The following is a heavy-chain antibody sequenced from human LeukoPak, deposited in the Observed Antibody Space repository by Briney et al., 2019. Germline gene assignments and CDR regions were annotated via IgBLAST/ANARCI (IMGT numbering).Heavy chain of an antibody. J-gene: IGHJ6*02. V-gene: IGHV1-69*02. CDR2: IIPILGMA. Sequence: SVPVSCKASGGTFSSYTISWVRQAPGQGLEWMGRIIPILGMANYAQKFQGRVTITADKSTSTAYMELSSLRSEDTAVYYCASSFLGYCSSTSCYTFDYYGMDVWGQGTTVTVSS. D-gene: IGHD2-2*02. CDR1: GGTFSSYT. CDR3: ASSFLGYCSSTSCYTFDYYGMDV.